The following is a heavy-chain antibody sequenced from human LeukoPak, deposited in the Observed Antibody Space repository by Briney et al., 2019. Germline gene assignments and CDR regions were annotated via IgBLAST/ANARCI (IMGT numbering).Heavy chain of an antibody. D-gene: IGHD6-13*01. CDR2: ISSSGTTI. V-gene: IGHV3-48*03. Sequence: GGSLRLSCAASRFSFSSYEMNWVRQAPGKGLEWVSYISSSGTTIYYADSVKGRFTISRDNAKNSLYLQMNSLRAEDTAVYYCAGSVRLWYSFDYWGQGTLVTVSS. CDR3: AGSVRLWYSFDY. J-gene: IGHJ4*02. CDR1: RFSFSSYE.